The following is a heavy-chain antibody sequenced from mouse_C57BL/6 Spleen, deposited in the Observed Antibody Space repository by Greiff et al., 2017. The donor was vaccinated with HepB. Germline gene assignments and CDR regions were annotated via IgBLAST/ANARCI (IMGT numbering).Heavy chain of an antibody. J-gene: IGHJ2*01. CDR2: ISYDGSN. Sequence: EVQLQQSGPGLVKPSQSLSLTCSVTGYSITSGYYWNWIRQFPGNKLEWMGYISYDGSNNYNPSLKNRISITRDTSKNQFFLKLNSVTTEDTATYYCARHLDVFDYWGQGTTLTVSS. CDR1: GYSITSGYY. CDR3: ARHLDVFDY. V-gene: IGHV3-6*01.